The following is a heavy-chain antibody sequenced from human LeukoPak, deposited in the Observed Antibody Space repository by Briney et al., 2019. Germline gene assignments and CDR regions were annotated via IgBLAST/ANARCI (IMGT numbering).Heavy chain of an antibody. V-gene: IGHV1-2*02. CDR2: INPNSGGT. Sequence: GASVTVSCKASGYTFTGYYMHWVRQAPGQGLEWMGWINPNSGGTNYAQKFQGRVTMTRDTSISTAYMELSRLRSDDTAVYYCARATYDSSGYYPDNFDYWGQGTLVTVSS. CDR3: ARATYDSSGYYPDNFDY. CDR1: GYTFTGYY. D-gene: IGHD3-22*01. J-gene: IGHJ4*02.